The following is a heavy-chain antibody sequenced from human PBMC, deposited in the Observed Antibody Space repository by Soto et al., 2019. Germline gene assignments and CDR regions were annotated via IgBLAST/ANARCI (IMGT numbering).Heavy chain of an antibody. CDR3: ANRAAGLYFDY. D-gene: IGHD2-15*01. CDR1: GFTFSSYA. V-gene: IGHV3-23*01. J-gene: IGHJ4*02. Sequence: EVQLLESGGGLVQPGGSLRLSCAASGFTFSSYAMSWVRQAPGTGLEWVSVISGSGDSTYYADSVKGRFTISRDNSKNTLYLQMNSLRAEDTAVYYCANRAAGLYFDYWGQGTLVTVSS. CDR2: ISGSGDST.